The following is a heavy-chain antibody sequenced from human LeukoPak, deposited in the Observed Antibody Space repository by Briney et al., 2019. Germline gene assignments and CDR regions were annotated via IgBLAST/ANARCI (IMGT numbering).Heavy chain of an antibody. V-gene: IGHV1-69*01. CDR3: ARYSPDIVATIDLGYYYGMDV. D-gene: IGHD5-12*01. J-gene: IGHJ6*02. CDR1: PDTLSSYA. CDR2: ILPNVGTA. Sequence: SSPTLACKDSPDTLSSYAISSMRQDPGQGLECMGGILPNVGTANYAQKFQGRVTITADESTSTAYMELSSLRSEDTAVYYCARYSPDIVATIDLGYYYGMDVWGQGTTVTVSS.